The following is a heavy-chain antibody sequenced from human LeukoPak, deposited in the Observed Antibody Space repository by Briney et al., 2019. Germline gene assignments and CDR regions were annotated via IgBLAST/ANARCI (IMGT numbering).Heavy chain of an antibody. V-gene: IGHV4-4*07. Sequence: PSETLSLTCTVSGGSISSYYWSWIRQPAGKGLEWIGRIYPSGDTKYNPSLKSRVTMSVDTSKDHFSLKLSSVTAADTAVYYCARGPLDGSGYYYPYWGQGTLVTVSS. CDR3: ARGPLDGSGYYYPY. J-gene: IGHJ4*02. D-gene: IGHD3-22*01. CDR1: GGSISSYY. CDR2: IYPSGDT.